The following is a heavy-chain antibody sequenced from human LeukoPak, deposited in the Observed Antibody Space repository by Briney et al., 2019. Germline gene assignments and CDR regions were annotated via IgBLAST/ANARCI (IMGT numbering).Heavy chain of an antibody. V-gene: IGHV5-51*01. Sequence: GESLRISCKGSGYTSTSYWIGWVRPMPGKGMEWMGIIYPGDSDTRYSPSFQGQVTISADKSISTAYLQWSSLRASDTAMYYCARLGAAAAPGVDYWGQGTLVTVSS. CDR1: GYTSTSYW. CDR2: IYPGDSDT. CDR3: ARLGAAAAPGVDY. D-gene: IGHD6-13*01. J-gene: IGHJ4*02.